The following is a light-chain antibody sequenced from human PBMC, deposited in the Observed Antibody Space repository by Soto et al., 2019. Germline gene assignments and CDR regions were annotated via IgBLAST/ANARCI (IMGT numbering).Light chain of an antibody. CDR2: GVS. Sequence: QSALTQPASVSGSPGQSVTISCTGTSSDVGGYQFVSWFQQHPGKAPKFLISGVSNRPSGVSNRFSGSKSGNTASLTISGLQAEDEADYYCTSYATGRTLYVFGTGTKLTVL. V-gene: IGLV2-14*01. CDR1: SSDVGGYQF. CDR3: TSYATGRTLYV. J-gene: IGLJ1*01.